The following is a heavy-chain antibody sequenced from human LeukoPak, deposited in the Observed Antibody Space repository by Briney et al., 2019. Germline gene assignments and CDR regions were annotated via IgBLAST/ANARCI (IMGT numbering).Heavy chain of an antibody. J-gene: IGHJ4*02. CDR2: IYYSGST. Sequence: SETLSLTCTVSGGSISSYYWSWIRQPPGKGLEWIGYIYYSGSTNYNPSLKSRVTISVDTSKNQFSLKLSSVTAADTAVYYCAXXXXSSGYLFDYWGQGTLVTVSS. CDR3: AXXXXSSGYLFDY. D-gene: IGHD3-22*01. V-gene: IGHV4-59*01. CDR1: GGSISSYY.